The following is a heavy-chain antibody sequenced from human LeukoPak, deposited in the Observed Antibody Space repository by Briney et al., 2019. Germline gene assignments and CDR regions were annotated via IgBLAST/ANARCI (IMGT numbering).Heavy chain of an antibody. CDR2: ISSSGSTI. V-gene: IGHV3-48*03. D-gene: IGHD5-12*01. CDR3: ASGPLIVATEGLVDY. Sequence: QPGGSLRLSCAASGFTFSSYEMNWVRQAPGKGLEWVSYISSSGSTIYYADSVKGRFTISRDNAKNSLYLQMNSLRAEDTAVYYCASGPLIVATEGLVDYWGQGTLVTVSS. CDR1: GFTFSSYE. J-gene: IGHJ4*02.